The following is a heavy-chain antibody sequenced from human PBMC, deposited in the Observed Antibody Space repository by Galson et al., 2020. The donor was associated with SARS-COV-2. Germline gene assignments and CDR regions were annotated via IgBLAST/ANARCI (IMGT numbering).Heavy chain of an antibody. J-gene: IGHJ5*02. CDR1: GYTFTGYY. CDR2: INPNSGGT. CDR3: ARVPDFAKIFGVVIISETGFDP. Sequence: ASVKVSCKASGYTFTGYYMHWVRQAPGQGLEWMGWINPNSGGTNYAQKFQGRVTMTRDTSISTAYMELSRLRSDDTAVYYCARVPDFAKIFGVVIISETGFDPWGQGTLVTVSS. V-gene: IGHV1-2*02. D-gene: IGHD3-3*01.